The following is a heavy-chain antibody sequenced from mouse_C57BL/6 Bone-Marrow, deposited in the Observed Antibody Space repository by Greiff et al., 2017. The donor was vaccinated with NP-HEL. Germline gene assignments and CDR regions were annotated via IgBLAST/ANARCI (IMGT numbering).Heavy chain of an antibody. J-gene: IGHJ2*01. D-gene: IGHD1-1*01. CDR3: ARSITTVVGDY. CDR2: IDPSDSDT. CDR1: GYTFTSYW. V-gene: IGHV1-52*01. Sequence: VQLQQSGAELVRPGSSVKLSCKASGYTFTSYWMHWVKQRPIQGLEWIGNIDPSDSDTHYNQKFKDKATLTVDKSSSTAYMQLSSLTSEDSAVYYCARSITTVVGDYWGQGTTLTVSS.